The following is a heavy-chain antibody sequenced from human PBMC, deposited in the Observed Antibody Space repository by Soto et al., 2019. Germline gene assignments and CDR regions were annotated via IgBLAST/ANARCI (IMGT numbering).Heavy chain of an antibody. CDR3: ARRVAGDRWGAFDI. J-gene: IGHJ3*02. Sequence: SQTLSLTCAISGDSVPSNSAAWNWIRQSPSRGLEWLGRTYYRPKWYNDYAVSVKSRITINPDTSKNQFSLQLNSVTPEYAAVYYCARRVAGDRWGAFDIWGQGTMVTVSS. V-gene: IGHV6-1*01. D-gene: IGHD6-19*01. CDR1: GDSVPSNSAA. CDR2: TYYRPKWYN.